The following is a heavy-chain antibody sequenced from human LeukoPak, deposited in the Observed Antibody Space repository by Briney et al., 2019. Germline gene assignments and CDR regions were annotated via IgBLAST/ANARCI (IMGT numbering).Heavy chain of an antibody. J-gene: IGHJ4*02. CDR3: AKVEGYCSSTSCSYFDY. CDR1: GFTFSSYG. Sequence: GGSLRLSCAASGFTFSSYGMHWVRQAPGKGPEWVAFIRYDGSNKYYADSVKGRFTISRDNSKNTLYLQMNSLRAEDTAVYYCAKVEGYCSSTSCSYFDYWGQGTLVTVSS. D-gene: IGHD2-2*01. V-gene: IGHV3-30*02. CDR2: IRYDGSNK.